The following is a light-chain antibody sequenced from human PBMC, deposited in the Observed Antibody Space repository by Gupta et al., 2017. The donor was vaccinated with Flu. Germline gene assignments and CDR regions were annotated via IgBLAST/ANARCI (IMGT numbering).Light chain of an antibody. V-gene: IGLV2-11*01. CDR3: CSYAGSYTLI. Sequence: TSSEIGGYNYVSWYQKHPGKAPILMIYDVTKRPSGVPDRFSGSNSGNTASLTISGLQAEDEADYSCCSYAGSYTLIFGGGTKLTVL. CDR1: SSEIGGYNY. J-gene: IGLJ2*01. CDR2: DVT.